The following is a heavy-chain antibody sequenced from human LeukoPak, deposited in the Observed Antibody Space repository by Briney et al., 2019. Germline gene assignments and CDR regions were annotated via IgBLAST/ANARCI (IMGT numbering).Heavy chain of an antibody. J-gene: IGHJ4*02. Sequence: GGSLRLSCATSGFTFSNTWMAWVRQAPGKGLEWVANINQDSKTKQYVESVKGQFTISRDNAKNSLFLQMSSLTVEDTGIYYCARDQSGSLDSWGQGTLVTVSS. V-gene: IGHV3-7*01. CDR1: GFTFSNTW. D-gene: IGHD1-26*01. CDR3: ARDQSGSLDS. CDR2: INQDSKTK.